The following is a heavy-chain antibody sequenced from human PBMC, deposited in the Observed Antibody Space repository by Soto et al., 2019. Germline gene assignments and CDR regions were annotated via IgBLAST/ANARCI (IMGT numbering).Heavy chain of an antibody. CDR3: ARVSTVTTRLFYYYYGMDV. V-gene: IGHV1-18*01. CDR2: ISAYNGNT. D-gene: IGHD4-17*01. Sequence: ASVKVSCKASGYTFTSYGISWVRQAPGQGLEWMGWISAYNGNTNYAQKIQGRVTMTTDTSMSTAYMELSRLRSDDTAVYYCARVSTVTTRLFYYYYGMDVWGQGTTVTVSS. J-gene: IGHJ6*02. CDR1: GYTFTSYG.